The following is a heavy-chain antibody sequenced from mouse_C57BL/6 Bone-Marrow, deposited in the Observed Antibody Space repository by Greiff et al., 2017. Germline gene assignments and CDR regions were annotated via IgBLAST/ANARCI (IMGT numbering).Heavy chain of an antibody. Sequence: EVQLQQSGPELVKPGASVKIPCKASGYTFTDYNMDWVKQSHGKSLEWIGDINPNNGGTIYNQKFKGKATLTVDKSSSTAYMELRSLTSEDTAVYYCARGTSSVSYWYFDVWGTGTTVTVSS. CDR1: GYTFTDYN. CDR3: ARGTSSVSYWYFDV. J-gene: IGHJ1*03. CDR2: INPNNGGT. D-gene: IGHD1-1*01. V-gene: IGHV1-18*01.